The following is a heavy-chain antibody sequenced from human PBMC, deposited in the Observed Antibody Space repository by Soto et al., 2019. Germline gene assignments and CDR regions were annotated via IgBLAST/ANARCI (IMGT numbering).Heavy chain of an antibody. J-gene: IGHJ6*03. D-gene: IGHD2-2*01. CDR2: ISGSTSYT. Sequence: EVQLVESGGGLVKPGGSLRLSCAASGFSFSDYTMNWVRQAPGKGLEWVSSISGSTSYTYYADSLKGRFIVSRDNAEKSLYLQMHSLRAEDTAVYYCARDGAFCSGTGCRDYYHYMDFWGKGTTVTVSS. CDR1: GFSFSDYT. CDR3: ARDGAFCSGTGCRDYYHYMDF. V-gene: IGHV3-21*01.